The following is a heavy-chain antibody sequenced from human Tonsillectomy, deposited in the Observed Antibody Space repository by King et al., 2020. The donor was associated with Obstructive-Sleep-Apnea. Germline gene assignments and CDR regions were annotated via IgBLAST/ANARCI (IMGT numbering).Heavy chain of an antibody. D-gene: IGHD1-26*01. CDR1: GFTFSSYS. J-gene: IGHJ5*01. Sequence: VQLVESGGGLVQPGGSLRLSCAASGFTFSSYSMNWVRQAPGKGLEWVPYVSSSSSTIYYADSVEGRFTISRDNAKNSLYRQMNSLSAGDTAVYYCARESQGGSHGKWFDTWGQGTLVTVSS. V-gene: IGHV3-48*04. CDR3: ARESQGGSHGKWFDT. CDR2: VSSSSSTI.